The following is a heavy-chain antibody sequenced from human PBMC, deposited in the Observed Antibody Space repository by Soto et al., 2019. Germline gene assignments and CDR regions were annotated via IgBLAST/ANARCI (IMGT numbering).Heavy chain of an antibody. CDR3: ARVEVFSGGSQLVFDY. J-gene: IGHJ4*02. CDR1: GYTFTSYG. V-gene: IGHV1-18*01. CDR2: ISAYNGNT. D-gene: IGHD2-15*01. Sequence: ASVKVSCKASGYTFTSYGISWVRQAPGQGLEWMGWISAYNGNTNYAQKLQGRVTMTTDTSTSTAYMELRSLRSDDTAVYYCARVEVFSGGSQLVFDYWGQGTLVTVSS.